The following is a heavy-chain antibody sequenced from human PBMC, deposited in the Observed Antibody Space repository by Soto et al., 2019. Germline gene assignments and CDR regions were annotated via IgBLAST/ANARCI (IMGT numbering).Heavy chain of an antibody. Sequence: GASVKVSCQASGGTFSSYAISWVRQAPGEGREWMGGIIPIFGTTNYAQKFQDRVTLTANKSTSTAYMELSSLRYEDTAVYYCARDILTGYYPYSYYGMDVWGQGTTVTVSS. CDR3: ARDILTGYYPYSYYGMDV. CDR1: GGTFSSYA. CDR2: IIPIFGTT. V-gene: IGHV1-69*06. D-gene: IGHD3-9*01. J-gene: IGHJ6*02.